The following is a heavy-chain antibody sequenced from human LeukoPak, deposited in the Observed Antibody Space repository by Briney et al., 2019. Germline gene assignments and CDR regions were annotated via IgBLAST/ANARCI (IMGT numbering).Heavy chain of an antibody. Sequence: GASVKVSCKASGYTFTSHGISWVRQAPGQGLEWMGWISAYNGNTNYAQKLQGRVTMSTDTSTSTAYMELRSLRSDDTAVYYCARSIRGVIMNYWGQGTLVTVSS. V-gene: IGHV1-18*01. J-gene: IGHJ4*02. D-gene: IGHD3-10*01. CDR1: GYTFTSHG. CDR2: ISAYNGNT. CDR3: ARSIRGVIMNY.